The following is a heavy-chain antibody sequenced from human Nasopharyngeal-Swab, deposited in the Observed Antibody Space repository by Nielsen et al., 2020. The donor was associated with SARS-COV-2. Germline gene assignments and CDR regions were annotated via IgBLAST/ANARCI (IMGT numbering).Heavy chain of an antibody. CDR3: ARDAPPYDSSGGRVRYFDY. Sequence: SETLSLTCTVSGGSISSGDYYWSWIRQPPGKGLEWIGYIYYSGSTYYNPSLKSRVTTPVDTSKNQFSPKLSSVTAADTAVYYCARDAPPYDSSGGRVRYFDYWGQGTLVTVSS. CDR1: GGSISSGDYY. CDR2: IYYSGST. V-gene: IGHV4-30-4*01. D-gene: IGHD3-22*01. J-gene: IGHJ4*02.